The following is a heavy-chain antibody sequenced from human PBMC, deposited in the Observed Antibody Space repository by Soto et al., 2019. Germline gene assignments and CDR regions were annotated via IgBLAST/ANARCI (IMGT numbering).Heavy chain of an antibody. J-gene: IGHJ3*01. V-gene: IGHV3-74*01. Sequence: EVQLVESEGGLVQRGGSLRLSCAASGFTFNYYWMHWVRQAPGQGLVWVSHIHSDGSSTTYADSVKGRFTISRDNAKNTRYLQMNRLRAEDTAGNYCARGSKGGFDLWGQGTTVTVSS. CDR2: IHSDGSST. D-gene: IGHD2-15*01. CDR3: ARGSKGGFDL. CDR1: GFTFNYYW.